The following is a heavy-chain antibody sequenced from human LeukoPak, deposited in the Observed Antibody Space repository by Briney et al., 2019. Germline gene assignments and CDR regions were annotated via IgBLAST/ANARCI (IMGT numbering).Heavy chain of an antibody. CDR3: AREGTHDIVVVPAASKSGWFDP. J-gene: IGHJ5*02. D-gene: IGHD2-2*01. CDR1: GGSISSYY. V-gene: IGHV4-4*07. CDR2: IYTSGST. Sequence: SETLSLTCTVSGGSISSYYWSWIRQPAGKGLEWIGRIYTSGSTNYNPSLKSRVTMSVDTSKNQFSLKLSSVTAADTAVYYCAREGTHDIVVVPAASKSGWFDPWGQGTLVTVSS.